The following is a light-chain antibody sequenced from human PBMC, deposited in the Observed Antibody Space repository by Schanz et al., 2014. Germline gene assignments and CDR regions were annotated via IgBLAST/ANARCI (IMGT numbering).Light chain of an antibody. J-gene: IGLJ2*01. CDR2: DVS. CDR3: CSYAGSRTHVV. Sequence: QSALTQPASVSGSPGQSITISCTGTSSDVGSYNLVSWYQQHPGKAPKLMIYDVSKRPSGVPDRFSGSKSGNTASLTISGLQAEDEADYYCCSYAGSRTHVVFGGGTKLTVL. V-gene: IGLV2-23*02. CDR1: SSDVGSYNL.